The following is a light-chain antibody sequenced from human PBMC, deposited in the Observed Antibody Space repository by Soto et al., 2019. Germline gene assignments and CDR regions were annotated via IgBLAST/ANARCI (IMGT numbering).Light chain of an antibody. V-gene: IGLV2-14*01. CDR3: SPYSTTPTL. J-gene: IGLJ1*01. CDR1: SSDIGGYNF. Sequence: QSAVAQAAAVSGSPGQSITISCTGTSSDIGGYNFVSWYQQHPGKAPKLMIYEVSNRPSGVSNRFSGSKSGNTASLTISGLQAEDEADYHCSPYSTTPTLFGTGSKVTVL. CDR2: EVS.